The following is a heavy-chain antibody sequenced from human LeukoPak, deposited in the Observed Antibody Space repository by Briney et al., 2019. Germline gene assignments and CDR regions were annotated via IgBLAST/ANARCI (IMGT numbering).Heavy chain of an antibody. Sequence: GGSLRLSCAASGFTFSSYWMHWVRQGPGKGLVWVSRISSDGSTTSYADSVKGRFTISRDNAKNTLYLQMNSLRVEDTAVYYCARDSRYYYDSRNYDNVAFDMWGQGTMVTVSS. D-gene: IGHD3-10*01. V-gene: IGHV3-74*01. CDR1: GFTFSSYW. CDR3: ARDSRYYYDSRNYDNVAFDM. J-gene: IGHJ3*02. CDR2: ISSDGSTT.